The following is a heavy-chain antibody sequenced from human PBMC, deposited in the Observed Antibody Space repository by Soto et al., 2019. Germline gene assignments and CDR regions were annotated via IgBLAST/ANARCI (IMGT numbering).Heavy chain of an antibody. CDR2: ISWNSGSI. Sequence: GGSLRLSCAASGFTFDDYAMHWVRQAPGKGLEWVSGISWNSGSIGYADSVKGRFTISRDNAKNSLYLQMNSLRAEDTALYYCAKELRPYYGSGTLDYWGQGTLVTVSS. CDR1: GFTFDDYA. J-gene: IGHJ4*02. V-gene: IGHV3-9*01. D-gene: IGHD3-10*01. CDR3: AKELRPYYGSGTLDY.